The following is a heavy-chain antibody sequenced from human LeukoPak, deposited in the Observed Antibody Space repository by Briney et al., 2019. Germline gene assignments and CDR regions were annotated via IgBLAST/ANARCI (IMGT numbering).Heavy chain of an antibody. CDR2: IIPIFGTA. CDR3: ARVAILRFLENGWFDP. J-gene: IGHJ5*02. V-gene: IGHV1-69*05. Sequence: SGKVWCKAAERSFSSYAITWVRQAHGQGLEWMGGIIPIFGTANYAQKFQGRVTITTDESTSTAYMELSSLRSEDTAVYYCARVAILRFLENGWFDPWGQGTLVTVSS. D-gene: IGHD3-3*01. CDR1: ERSFSSYA.